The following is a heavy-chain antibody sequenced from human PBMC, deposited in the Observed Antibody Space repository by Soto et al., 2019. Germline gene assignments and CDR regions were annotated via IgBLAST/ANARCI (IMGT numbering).Heavy chain of an antibody. CDR1: GYTFTSYG. V-gene: IGHV1-18*01. J-gene: IGHJ3*02. Sequence: ASVKVSCKASGYTFTSYGISWVRQAPGQGLEWMGWISAYNGNTNYAQKLQGRVTMTTDTSTSTAYMELRSLRSDDTAVYYCARGVEPIFRITIFGVVIDAFDIWAKGKWSPSPQ. CDR2: ISAYNGNT. D-gene: IGHD3-3*01. CDR3: ARGVEPIFRITIFGVVIDAFDI.